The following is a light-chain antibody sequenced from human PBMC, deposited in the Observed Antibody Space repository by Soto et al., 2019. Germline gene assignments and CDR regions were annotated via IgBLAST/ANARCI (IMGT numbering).Light chain of an antibody. J-gene: IGKJ1*01. CDR2: GAS. Sequence: VLTQSRGTLSLSPGAGATLSCRASQSVTSDYLAWYQQKPGQAPRLLIHGASSRATGIPDRFSGSGSGTDFTLTISRLEPEDFAVYYCQQYGRPFGQGTKVDIK. V-gene: IGKV3-20*01. CDR1: QSVTSDY. CDR3: QQYGRP.